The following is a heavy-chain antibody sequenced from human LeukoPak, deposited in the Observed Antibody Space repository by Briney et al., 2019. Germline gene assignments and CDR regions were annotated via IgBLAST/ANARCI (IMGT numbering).Heavy chain of an antibody. Sequence: SGPTLVNPTQTLTLTCIFAGFALSTSGMCVSWIRQPPGKGLEWLARIDWDDDKDYSTSLKTRLTISKDTSKTQVVLTMTDMDPVDTATYYCARIRADSSGWYVDYWGQGTLVTVSS. V-gene: IGHV2-70*11. J-gene: IGHJ4*02. CDR3: ARIRADSSGWYVDY. D-gene: IGHD6-19*01. CDR2: IDWDDDK. CDR1: GFALSTSGMC.